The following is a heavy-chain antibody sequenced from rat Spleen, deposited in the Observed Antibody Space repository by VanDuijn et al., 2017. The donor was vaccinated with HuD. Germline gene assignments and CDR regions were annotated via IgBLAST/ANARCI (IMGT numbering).Heavy chain of an antibody. J-gene: IGHJ2*01. Sequence: EVQLQESGPGLVKPSQSLSLTCSVTAYSITSSYRWNWIRKFPGNKLEWMGYINGAGSTNYNPSLKRRISITRDTSKNQFFLRVNSVTAEDTATYYCARSDYSTYILFDYWGQGVMVTVSP. D-gene: IGHD1-2*01. CDR2: INGAGST. CDR3: ARSDYSTYILFDY. CDR1: AYSITSSYR. V-gene: IGHV3-3*01.